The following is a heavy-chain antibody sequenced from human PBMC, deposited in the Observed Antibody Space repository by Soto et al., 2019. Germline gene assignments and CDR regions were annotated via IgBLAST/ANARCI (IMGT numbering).Heavy chain of an antibody. CDR1: GFTFSNYW. D-gene: IGHD5-12*01. J-gene: IGHJ4*02. CDR2: IKQDGTEK. V-gene: IGHV3-7*01. Sequence: EVQLVESGGGLVQPGGSLRLSCAASGFTFSNYWMSWVRPAPGKGLEWVANIKQDGTEKNYVDSVRGRFTISRDNAKTSLDLQTNSLTAEDTAVYYCASVAIWGQGTLVTVSS. CDR3: ASVAI.